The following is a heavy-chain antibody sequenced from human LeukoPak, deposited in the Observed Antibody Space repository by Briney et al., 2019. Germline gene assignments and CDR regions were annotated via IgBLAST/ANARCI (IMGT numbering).Heavy chain of an antibody. CDR2: ISSSSSYI. Sequence: GGSLRLSCAASGFTFSSYSMNWVRQAPGKGLEWVSSISSSSSYIYYADSVKGRFTISRDNAKNSLYLQMNSLRAEDTAVYYCARDAMVRGEALDAFDIWGQGTMVTVSS. J-gene: IGHJ3*02. CDR3: ARDAMVRGEALDAFDI. V-gene: IGHV3-21*01. D-gene: IGHD3-10*01. CDR1: GFTFSSYS.